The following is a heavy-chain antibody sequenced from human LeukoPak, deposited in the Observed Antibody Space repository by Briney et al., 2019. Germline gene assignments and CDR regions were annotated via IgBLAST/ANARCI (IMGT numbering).Heavy chain of an antibody. D-gene: IGHD2-2*01. CDR2: INHSGST. Sequence: SETLSLTCAVYGGSFSGYYWSWIRQPPGKGLEWIGEINHSGSTNYNPPLKSRVTISVDTSKNQFSLKLSSVTAADTAVYYCARGRYCSSTSCYRWDYWGQGTLVTVSS. V-gene: IGHV4-34*01. CDR1: GGSFSGYY. CDR3: ARGRYCSSTSCYRWDY. J-gene: IGHJ4*02.